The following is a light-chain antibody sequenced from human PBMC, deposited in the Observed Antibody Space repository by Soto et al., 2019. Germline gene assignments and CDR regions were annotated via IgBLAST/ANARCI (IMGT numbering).Light chain of an antibody. CDR1: SSDVGGYNF. CDR3: CSYACTFSHHV. Sequence: QSVLTQPRSVSGSPGQSVTISCTGTSSDVGGYNFVSWYQQHPGKAPKLMIYDVNKRPSGVPGRFSGSKSGNTASLTISGLQAEDESDYSCCSYACTFSHHVSVTVTKVT. J-gene: IGLJ1*01. V-gene: IGLV2-11*01. CDR2: DVN.